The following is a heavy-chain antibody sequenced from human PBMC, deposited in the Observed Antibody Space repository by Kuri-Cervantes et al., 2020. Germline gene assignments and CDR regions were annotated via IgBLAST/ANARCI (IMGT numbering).Heavy chain of an antibody. V-gene: IGHV1-18*03. CDR1: GYTFMNYG. CDR3: AREGAYSIPYYMDV. D-gene: IGHD3-3*02. J-gene: IGHJ6*03. Sequence: ASVKVSCKASGYTFMNYGLSWVRQAPGQGLEWVGSISPYINTTSYARKFQGRVTLTTDTSTSTVYMEVRSLRFDDMAVYYCAREGAYSIPYYMDVWGKGTTVTVSS. CDR2: ISPYINTT.